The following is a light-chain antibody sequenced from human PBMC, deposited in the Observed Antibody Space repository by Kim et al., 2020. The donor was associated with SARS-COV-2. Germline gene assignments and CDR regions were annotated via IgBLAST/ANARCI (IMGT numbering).Light chain of an antibody. J-gene: IGKJ4*01. V-gene: IGKV3-11*01. CDR2: DAS. Sequence: PADGATLSCRASQNIDTYLAWYQQRPGQAPRLLVYDASNRSTGVPDRFSGSGSGTDFTLTISSLEPEDFSIYYCQQRNSWPPAVTFGGGTKVDIK. CDR3: QQRNSWPPAVT. CDR1: QNIDTY.